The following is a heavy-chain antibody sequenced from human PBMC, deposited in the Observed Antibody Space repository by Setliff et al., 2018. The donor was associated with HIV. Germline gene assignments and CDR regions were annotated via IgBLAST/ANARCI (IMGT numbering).Heavy chain of an antibody. D-gene: IGHD3-16*01. CDR2: IGTGGDT. V-gene: IGHV3-13*01. CDR1: GFIFSSHD. J-gene: IGHJ6*02. Sequence: PVGSLRLSCEASGFIFSSHDFHWVRQAAGQGLEWVSAIGTGGDTYYVDSVKGRFTISRDNARNSLYLQMNNLGAGDTAVYYCAREIQVVYTGGHYFYGMDVWGQGTAVTVSS. CDR3: AREIQVVYTGGHYFYGMDV.